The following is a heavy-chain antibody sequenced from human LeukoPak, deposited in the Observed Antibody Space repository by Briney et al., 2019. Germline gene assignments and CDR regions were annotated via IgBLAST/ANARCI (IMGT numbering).Heavy chain of an antibody. D-gene: IGHD3-10*01. CDR2: ISWDGGST. V-gene: IGHV3-43*01. CDR1: GFTFDDYT. Sequence: GGSLRLSCAASGFTFDDYTMHWVRQAPGKGLEWVSLISWDGGSTYYADSVKGRFTISRDNSKNSLYLQMNSLRTEDTALYYCAKAQTHSAMVRGVMGYMDVWGKGTTVTVSS. J-gene: IGHJ6*03. CDR3: AKAQTHSAMVRGVMGYMDV.